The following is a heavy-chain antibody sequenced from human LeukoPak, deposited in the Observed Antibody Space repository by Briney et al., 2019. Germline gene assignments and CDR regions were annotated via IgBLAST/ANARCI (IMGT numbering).Heavy chain of an antibody. Sequence: SGTLSLTCAVSGGSISSSNWWSWVRQPPGKGLEWIGEIYHSGSTNYNPSLKSRVTISVDKSKNQFSLKLSSVTAADTAVYYCARVPNSSYYYGMDVWGQGTTVTVSS. CDR3: ARVPNSSYYYGMDV. CDR2: IYHSGST. J-gene: IGHJ6*02. CDR1: GGSISSSNW. D-gene: IGHD5-24*01. V-gene: IGHV4-4*02.